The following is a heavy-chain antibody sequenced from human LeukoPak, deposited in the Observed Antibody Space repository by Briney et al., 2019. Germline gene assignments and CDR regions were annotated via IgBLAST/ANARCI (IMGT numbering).Heavy chain of an antibody. Sequence: SETLSLTCAVYGGSFSGYYWSWIRQPPGKGLEWIGEINHSGSTNYNPSLKSRVTISVDTSKNQFSLKLSSVTAADTAVYYCASYTAGGGGLDYWGQGTLVAVSS. J-gene: IGHJ4*02. D-gene: IGHD5-18*01. V-gene: IGHV4-34*01. CDR2: INHSGST. CDR1: GGSFSGYY. CDR3: ASYTAGGGGLDY.